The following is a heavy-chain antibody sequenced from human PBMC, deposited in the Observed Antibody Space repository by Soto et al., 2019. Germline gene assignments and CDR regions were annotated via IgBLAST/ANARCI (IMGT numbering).Heavy chain of an antibody. V-gene: IGHV4-59*01. CDR2: IYASGSP. Sequence: SETLSLTCTISGGSISVYYWSWVRQPPGHELEWIGYIYASGSPYYNPSLRSRVTISADTSKNQISLKLTSPTAPDTAVYYCARGVGSSPPRYWGRGTLVTVSS. J-gene: IGHJ4*02. CDR1: GGSISVYY. CDR3: ARGVGSSPPRY. D-gene: IGHD1-26*01.